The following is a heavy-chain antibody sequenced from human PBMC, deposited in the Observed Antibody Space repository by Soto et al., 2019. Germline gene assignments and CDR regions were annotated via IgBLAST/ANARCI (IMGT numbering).Heavy chain of an antibody. CDR2: ISGGGDVT. V-gene: IGHV3-23*01. CDR3: TKKITTVRGSDYVMDV. CDR1: GFIFSNYA. J-gene: IGHJ6*01. D-gene: IGHD3-10*01. Sequence: EVQLLESGGGLVQPGGSLRLSCAASGFIFSNYAMKWVRQAPGKGLEWVSIISGGGDVTFYADSVKGRFTISRDNSKNTLHLQMSSLRADDTAIYYCTKKITTVRGSDYVMDVW.